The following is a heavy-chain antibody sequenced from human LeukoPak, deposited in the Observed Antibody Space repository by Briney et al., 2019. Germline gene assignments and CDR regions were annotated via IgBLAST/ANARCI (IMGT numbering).Heavy chain of an antibody. CDR1: GFTFRNYW. Sequence: GGSLRLSCAASGFTFRNYWLHWVRQAPGKGLVWVSRINSDGSDTTYADSVKGRFTISRDNAKNTLYLQMNSLRAEDTAVYYCVRVRRNYYFDYWGQGTLVTVSS. D-gene: IGHD1-7*01. J-gene: IGHJ4*02. V-gene: IGHV3-74*01. CDR2: INSDGSDT. CDR3: VRVRRNYYFDY.